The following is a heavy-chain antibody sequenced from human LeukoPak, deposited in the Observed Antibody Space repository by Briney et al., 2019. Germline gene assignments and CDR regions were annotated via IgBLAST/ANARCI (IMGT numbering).Heavy chain of an antibody. CDR2: IKPDGSVK. CDR3: ARGRGGQLVKLILDV. Sequence: GGSLRLSCAASGFTFSRYWMTWVRQTPGKGLEWVANIKPDGSVKYYVDSVKGRFTISRDNAKNSLYLQMNSLRAEDTALYYCARGRGGQLVKLILDVWGQGTLVTVSS. D-gene: IGHD6-13*01. V-gene: IGHV3-7*05. J-gene: IGHJ4*03. CDR1: GFTFSRYW.